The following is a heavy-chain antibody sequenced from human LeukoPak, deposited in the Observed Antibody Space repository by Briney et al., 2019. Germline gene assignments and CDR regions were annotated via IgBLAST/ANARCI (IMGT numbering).Heavy chain of an antibody. CDR1: GFTFSDYY. CDR2: ISSSGSTI. D-gene: IGHD3-16*01. CDR3: AKAPGGGSRSWSVDY. V-gene: IGHV3-11*04. J-gene: IGHJ4*02. Sequence: GGSLRLSCAASGFTFSDYYMSWIRQAPGKGPEWVSYISSSGSTIYYADSVKGRFTISRDNSKNTLYLQMNSLRAEDTAVYYCAKAPGGGSRSWSVDYWGQGILVTVSS.